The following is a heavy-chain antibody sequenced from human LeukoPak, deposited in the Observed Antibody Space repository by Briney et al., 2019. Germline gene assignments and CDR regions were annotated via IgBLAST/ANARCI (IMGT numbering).Heavy chain of an antibody. Sequence: PSETLSLTCTVSGGSISSYYWSWIRQPAGKGLEWIGYIYDSGSTLYNPSLESRLTISIDTSKNQFSLRLSSVTAADTAVYFCARYSLSREDFQDWGQGTLVTVSS. CDR3: ARYSLSREDFQD. V-gene: IGHV4-59*12. D-gene: IGHD6-13*01. CDR1: GGSISSYY. CDR2: IYDSGST. J-gene: IGHJ1*01.